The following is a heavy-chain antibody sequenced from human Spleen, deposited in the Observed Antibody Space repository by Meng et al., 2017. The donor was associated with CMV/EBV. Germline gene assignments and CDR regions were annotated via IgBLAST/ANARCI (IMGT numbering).Heavy chain of an antibody. CDR2: IHPHRGDT. Sequence: ASVKVSCKASGYTFTAHYFHWVRQAPGQGLEWMGWIHPHRGDTNYAQQFQGRVTLTRDTSINTGYMELTRLTSDDTAVYYCARGYSSSSVSYWGQGTLVTVSS. V-gene: IGHV1-2*02. D-gene: IGHD6-13*01. CDR1: GYTFTAHY. CDR3: ARGYSSSSVSY. J-gene: IGHJ4*02.